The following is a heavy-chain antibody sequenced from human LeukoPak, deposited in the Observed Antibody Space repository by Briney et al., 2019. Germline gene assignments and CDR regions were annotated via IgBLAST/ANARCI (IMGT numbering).Heavy chain of an antibody. CDR2: TPYHGVSR. V-gene: IGHV3-30*02. D-gene: IGHD4-17*01. Sequence: PGGSLRLSCAASGFIFGSYGMHWVRQAPGKGLEWVAFTPYHGVSRYYTESVKGRFTISRDNSKSTLCLQMNSLRIEDTAVYYCAKDRHGDYTSDYGGQGTLVIVSS. CDR1: GFIFGSYG. CDR3: AKDRHGDYTSDY. J-gene: IGHJ4*02.